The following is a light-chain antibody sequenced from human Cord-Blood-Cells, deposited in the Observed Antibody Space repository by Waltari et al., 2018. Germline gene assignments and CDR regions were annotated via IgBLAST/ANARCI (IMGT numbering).Light chain of an antibody. CDR1: QSVSSY. CDR2: DAS. Sequence: EIVLPQSPATLSLSPGESATLSCRASQSVSSYLAWSQQKPGQAPRLLIYDASNRATGIPARFSGSGSGTDFTLTISSLEPEDFAVYYCQQRSNWTFGGGTKVEIK. V-gene: IGKV3-11*01. J-gene: IGKJ4*01. CDR3: QQRSNWT.